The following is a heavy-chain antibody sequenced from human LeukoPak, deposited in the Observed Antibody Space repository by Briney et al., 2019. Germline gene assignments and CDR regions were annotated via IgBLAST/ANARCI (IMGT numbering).Heavy chain of an antibody. D-gene: IGHD3-9*01. Sequence: PGGSPRLSSAASGITFIGKHMSWGRQEPGKGPEWVSITYGGRSTFFADSVKGRLTTSRDNSKDTVYLQMNTLRAEGTAVYYCARTSDYRFEYWGQGTLVTGSS. CDR2: TYGGRST. CDR3: ARTSDYRFEY. CDR1: GITFIGKH. V-gene: IGHV3-53*01. J-gene: IGHJ4*02.